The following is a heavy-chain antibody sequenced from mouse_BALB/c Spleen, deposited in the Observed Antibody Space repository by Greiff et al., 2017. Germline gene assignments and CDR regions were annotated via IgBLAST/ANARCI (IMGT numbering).Heavy chain of an antibody. Sequence: VKLMESGPGLVAPSQSLSITCTVSGFSLTSYDISWIRQPPGKGLEWLGVIWTGGGTNYNSAFMSRLSISKDNSKSQVFLKMNSLQTDDTAIYYCVRVGYYAMDYWGQGTSVTVSS. D-gene: IGHD3-1*01. CDR3: VRVGYYAMDY. V-gene: IGHV2-9-2*01. J-gene: IGHJ4*01. CDR2: IWTGGGT. CDR1: GFSLTSYD.